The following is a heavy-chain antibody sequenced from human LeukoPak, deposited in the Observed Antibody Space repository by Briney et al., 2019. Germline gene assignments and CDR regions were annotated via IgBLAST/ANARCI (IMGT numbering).Heavy chain of an antibody. CDR2: IKQDGSEK. J-gene: IGHJ3*02. Sequence: GGSLRLSCAASGFTFSNYWMSWVRQAPGKGLEWVANIKQDGSEKYYVDSVKGRFTISRDNAKNSLYLQIKSLRAEDTAVYYCARATGRYFDWFFAFDIWGQGTMVTVSS. D-gene: IGHD3-9*01. CDR3: ARATGRYFDWFFAFDI. CDR1: GFTFSNYW. V-gene: IGHV3-7*01.